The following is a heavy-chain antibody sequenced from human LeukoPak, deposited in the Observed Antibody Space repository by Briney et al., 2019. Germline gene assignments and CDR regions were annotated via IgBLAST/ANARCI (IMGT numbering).Heavy chain of an antibody. J-gene: IGHJ5*02. D-gene: IGHD1-14*01. CDR3: ARGPRNDP. V-gene: IGHV1-8*01. Sequence: ASVKVSCKTSGYPFTTYEINWVRQAAGQGLEWMGWVHPNTGNTAYAQRFQGRVTMTRDNSISTAYMELSSLPSNDPAVYFCARGPRNDPWGQGTLVTVSS. CDR1: GYPFTTYE. CDR2: VHPNTGNT.